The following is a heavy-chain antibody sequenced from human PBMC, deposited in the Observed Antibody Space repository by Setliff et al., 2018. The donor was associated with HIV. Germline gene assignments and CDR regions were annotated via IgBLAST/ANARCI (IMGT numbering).Heavy chain of an antibody. J-gene: IGHJ5*02. CDR1: GVSISSSTYY. Sequence: KASETLSLTCTVSGVSISSSTYYWGWIRQPPGKGLEWIGSIHYRGSNYYNASLTSRLTILVYTSKNQFSLKLSSVTAAGTAVYFCASDLGARFPNYHWFDPWGQGTLGNVSS. D-gene: IGHD1-26*01. CDR2: IHYRGSN. CDR3: ASDLGARFPNYHWFDP. V-gene: IGHV4-39*07.